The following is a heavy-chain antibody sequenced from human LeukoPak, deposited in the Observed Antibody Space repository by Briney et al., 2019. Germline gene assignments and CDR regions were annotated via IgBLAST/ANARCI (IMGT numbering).Heavy chain of an antibody. Sequence: GGSLRLSCAASGFTFSSYAMHWVRQAPGKGLEWVAVISYDGSNKYYADSVKGRFTISRDNSKNTLYLQMNSLRAEDTAVYYCARSGMATICSWFDPWGQGTLVTVSS. J-gene: IGHJ5*02. CDR1: GFTFSSYA. V-gene: IGHV3-30-3*01. D-gene: IGHD5-24*01. CDR2: ISYDGSNK. CDR3: ARSGMATICSWFDP.